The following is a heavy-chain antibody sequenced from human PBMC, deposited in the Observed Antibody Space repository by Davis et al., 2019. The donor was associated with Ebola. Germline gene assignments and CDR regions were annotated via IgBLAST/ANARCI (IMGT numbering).Heavy chain of an antibody. CDR2: INHSGST. Sequence: MPSETLSLTCAVYGGSFSGYYWSWIRQPPGKGLEWIGEINHSGSTNYNTSLKSRVTISVDTSKNQFSLKLSSVTAADTAVYYCARVGGLRFLEWLPRGAFDIWGQGTMVTVSS. D-gene: IGHD3-3*01. CDR1: GGSFSGYY. CDR3: ARVGGLRFLEWLPRGAFDI. V-gene: IGHV4-34*01. J-gene: IGHJ3*02.